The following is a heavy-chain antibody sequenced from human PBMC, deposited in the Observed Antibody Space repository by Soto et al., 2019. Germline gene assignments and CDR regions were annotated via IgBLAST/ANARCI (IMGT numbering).Heavy chain of an antibody. Sequence: ASVKVSCKASGYTFTSYGISWVRQAPGQGLEWMGWISAYNGNTNYAQKLQGRVTMTTDTSTSTAYMELRSLRSDDTAVYYCARVHSSCWIGSWFDPWGQGTLVTVSS. CDR3: ARVHSSCWIGSWFDP. J-gene: IGHJ5*02. D-gene: IGHD6-13*01. CDR1: GYTFTSYG. V-gene: IGHV1-18*01. CDR2: ISAYNGNT.